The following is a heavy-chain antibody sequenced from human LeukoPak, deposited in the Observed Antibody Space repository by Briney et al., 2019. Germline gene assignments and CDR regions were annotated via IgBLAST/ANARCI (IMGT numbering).Heavy chain of an antibody. CDR3: ARGRRRYNWNESLDY. V-gene: IGHV4-34*01. D-gene: IGHD1-1*01. J-gene: IGHJ4*02. Sequence: SETLSLTCAVYGGSFSGYYWSWIRQPPGKGLEWIGEINHSGSTNYNPSLKSRVTISVDTSKNQFSLKLSSVTAADTAVYYCARGRRRYNWNESLDYWGQGTLVTVSS. CDR2: INHSGST. CDR1: GGSFSGYY.